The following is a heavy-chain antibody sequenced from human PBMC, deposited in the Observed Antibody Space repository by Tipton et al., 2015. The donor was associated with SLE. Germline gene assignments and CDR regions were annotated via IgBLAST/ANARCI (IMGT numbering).Heavy chain of an antibody. CDR2: IYTSGST. CDR1: GGSISSHY. CDR3: ARHRGAVAGIGYYFDY. J-gene: IGHJ4*02. Sequence: GLVKPSETLSLTCTVSGGSISSHYWSWIRQPPGKGLEWIGYIYTSGSTNYNPSLKSRVTISVDTSKNQFSLKLSSVTAADTAVYYCARHRGAVAGIGYYFDYWGQGTLVSVSS. D-gene: IGHD6-19*01. V-gene: IGHV4-4*09.